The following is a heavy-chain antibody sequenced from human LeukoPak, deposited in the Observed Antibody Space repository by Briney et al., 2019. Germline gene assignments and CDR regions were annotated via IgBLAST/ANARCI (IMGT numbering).Heavy chain of an antibody. CDR1: GFTFSSYS. D-gene: IGHD6-13*01. Sequence: GGSLRLSCAASGFTFSSYSMNWVRQAPGKGLEWVSSISSSSSYTNYADSVKGRFTISRDNATNTLYLQMNSLGAEDTSVYYCARLYSTSWYSAFDIWGQGTMVTVSS. CDR2: ISSSSSYT. V-gene: IGHV3-21*01. J-gene: IGHJ3*02. CDR3: ARLYSTSWYSAFDI.